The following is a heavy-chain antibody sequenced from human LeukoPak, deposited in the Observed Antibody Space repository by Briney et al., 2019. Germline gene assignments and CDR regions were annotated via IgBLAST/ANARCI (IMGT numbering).Heavy chain of an antibody. CDR1: GGTFSSYA. D-gene: IGHD4-23*01. V-gene: IGHV1-69*04. CDR3: ARGDYDYGGNDQYYFDY. CDR2: IIPILGIA. J-gene: IGHJ4*02. Sequence: SVKVSCKASGGTFSSYAISWVRQAPGQGLERMGRIIPILGIANYAQKFQGRVTITADKSTSTAYMELSSLRAEDTAVYYCARGDYDYGGNDQYYFDYWGQGTLVTVSS.